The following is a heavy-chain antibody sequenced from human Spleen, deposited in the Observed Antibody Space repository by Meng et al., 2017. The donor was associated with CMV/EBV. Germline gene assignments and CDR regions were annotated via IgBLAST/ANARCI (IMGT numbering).Heavy chain of an antibody. D-gene: IGHD2-15*01. CDR1: GFTFSIYS. CDR3: AKAVVVVAATPNAFDI. J-gene: IGHJ3*02. V-gene: IGHV3-23*01. Sequence: ESLKISCAASGFTFSIYSINWVRQAPGKGLEWVSAISGSGGSTYYADSVKGRFTISRDNSKNTLYLQMNSLRAEDTAVYYCAKAVVVVAATPNAFDIWGQGTMVTVSS. CDR2: ISGSGGST.